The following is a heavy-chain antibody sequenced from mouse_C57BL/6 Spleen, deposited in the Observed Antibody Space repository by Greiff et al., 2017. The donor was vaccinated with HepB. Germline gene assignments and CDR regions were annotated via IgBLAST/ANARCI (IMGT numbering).Heavy chain of an antibody. Sequence: QVQLQQSGPGLVQPSQSLSITCTVSGFSLTSYGVHWVRQSPGKGLEWLGVIWSGGSTDYNAAFISRLSISKDNSKSQVFFKMNSLQAADTAIYYCARNAGSSPGYGDVWGTGTTVTVSS. J-gene: IGHJ1*03. CDR2: IWSGGST. D-gene: IGHD1-1*01. CDR1: GFSLTSYG. CDR3: ARNAGSSPGYGDV. V-gene: IGHV2-2*01.